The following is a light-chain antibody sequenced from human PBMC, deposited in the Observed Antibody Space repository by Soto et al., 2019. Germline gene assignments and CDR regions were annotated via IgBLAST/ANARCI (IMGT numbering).Light chain of an antibody. V-gene: IGKV3-15*01. CDR3: QQYNKWPLFT. Sequence: EIVMTQSPATLSVSPGERATLSCRASQSVSRNLAWYQQRPGQAPRLLIYGASTRATGIPARFSGSGSGTECTLTISSLQSEDVAVYYCQQYNKWPLFTFGPGTRVDIK. J-gene: IGKJ3*01. CDR2: GAS. CDR1: QSVSRN.